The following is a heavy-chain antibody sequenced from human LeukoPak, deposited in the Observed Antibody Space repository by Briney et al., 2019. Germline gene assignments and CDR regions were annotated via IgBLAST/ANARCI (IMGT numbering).Heavy chain of an antibody. CDR3: AKTYRDYFDY. CDR2: ISASGDST. CDR1: GFTFNSYA. Sequence: GSLRLSCAASGFTFNSYAMNWVRQAPGKGLEWISAISASGDSTFYADSVKGRFTISRDNAKNTVSLQLNSLRAEDTAIYYCAKTYRDYFDYWGRGTLVTVSS. D-gene: IGHD5-18*01. V-gene: IGHV3-23*01. J-gene: IGHJ4*02.